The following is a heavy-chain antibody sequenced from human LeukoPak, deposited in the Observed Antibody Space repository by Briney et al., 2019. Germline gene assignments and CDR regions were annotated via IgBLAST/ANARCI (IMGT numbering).Heavy chain of an antibody. CDR1: GFTFSSYS. Sequence: GGSLRLSCAASGFTFSSYSMNWVRQAPGKGLEWVSSISSSSSYIYYADAVKGRFTISRDNAKNSLYLQMNILRAECTAVYYWARSLGGFSSWYYYWGQGTLVTVSS. V-gene: IGHV3-21*01. CDR2: ISSSSSYI. CDR3: ARSLGGFSSWYYY. D-gene: IGHD6-13*01. J-gene: IGHJ4*02.